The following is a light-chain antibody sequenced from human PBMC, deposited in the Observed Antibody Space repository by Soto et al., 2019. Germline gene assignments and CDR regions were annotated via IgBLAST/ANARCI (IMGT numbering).Light chain of an antibody. J-gene: IGKJ5*01. CDR1: QSVSSSH. Sequence: EIVMTQSPDTLSVSPGERATLSCRASQSVSSSHLAWYQQKPGQAPRLLIYGAYTRATDIPARFSGSGSGTEFTLTISSLQSEDFAIYYCQQYNNWPAITFGQGTRLEIK. V-gene: IGKV3-15*01. CDR2: GAY. CDR3: QQYNNWPAIT.